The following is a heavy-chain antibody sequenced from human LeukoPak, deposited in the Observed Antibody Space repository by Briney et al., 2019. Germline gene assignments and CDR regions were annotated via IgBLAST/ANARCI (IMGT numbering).Heavy chain of an antibody. V-gene: IGHV3-74*01. D-gene: IGHD3-9*01. CDR1: GFTFSSYG. CDR2: INSDGSST. Sequence: GGTLRLSCAASGFTFSSYGMSWVRQAPGKGLVWVSRINSDGSSTSYADSVKGRFTISRDNAKNTLYLQMNSLRAEDTALYYCAKDSHYDILTGGDAFDIWGQGTMVTVSS. J-gene: IGHJ3*02. CDR3: AKDSHYDILTGGDAFDI.